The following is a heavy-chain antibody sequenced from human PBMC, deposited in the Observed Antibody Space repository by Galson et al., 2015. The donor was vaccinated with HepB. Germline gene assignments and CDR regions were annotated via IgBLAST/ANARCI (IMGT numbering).Heavy chain of an antibody. V-gene: IGHV3-15*07. Sequence: SLRLSCAASGFTFSNAWMNWVRQAPGKGLEWVGRIKSKTDGGTTDYAAPVKGRFTISRDDSKNTLYLQMNSLKTEDTAVYYCTTRLKPNVAHSVVPRDDIWGQGTMVTVSS. CDR1: GFTFSNAW. CDR2: IKSKTDGGTT. CDR3: TTRLKPNVAHSVVPRDDI. J-gene: IGHJ3*02. D-gene: IGHD2-21*01.